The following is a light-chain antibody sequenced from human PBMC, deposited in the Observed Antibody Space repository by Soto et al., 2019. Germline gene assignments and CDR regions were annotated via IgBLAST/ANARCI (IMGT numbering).Light chain of an antibody. CDR2: AAS. Sequence: AGAVGGRGSITCRASQSISVYFNWYQQRPGKAPKLLIYAASKLQSGVPSRFSGSGSGTDFTLTISSLLPEDLATYYCQKLNSYPINCGQGTQREIK. CDR1: QSISVY. J-gene: IGKJ5*01. V-gene: IGKV1-39*01. CDR3: QKLNSYPIN.